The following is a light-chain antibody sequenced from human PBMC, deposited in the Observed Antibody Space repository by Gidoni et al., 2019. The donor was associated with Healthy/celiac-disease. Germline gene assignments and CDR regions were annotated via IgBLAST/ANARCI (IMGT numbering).Light chain of an antibody. J-gene: IGKJ2*01. V-gene: IGKV1-39*01. CDR1: QGISSY. Sequence: IHMTPAPSSLSASVGDRVTITCRASQGISSYLDWYQQKPGKAPKLLIYAASSLQSGVPSRFSGSGSGTDFTLTISSLQPEDFATYYCQQSYSTPYTFGQGTKLEIK. CDR3: QQSYSTPYT. CDR2: AAS.